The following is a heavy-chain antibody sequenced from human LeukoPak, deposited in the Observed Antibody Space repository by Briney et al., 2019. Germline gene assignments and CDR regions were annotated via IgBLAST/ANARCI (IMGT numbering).Heavy chain of an antibody. D-gene: IGHD6-13*01. CDR1: GYTLTELS. V-gene: IGHV1-24*01. Sequence: ASVKVSCKVSGYTLTELSMHWVRQAPGKGLEWMGGFDPEDGETIYAQKFQGRVTMTEDTSTDTAYMELSSLRSEDTAVYYCARGLYSSSWYSEYFQHWGQGTLVTVSS. CDR2: FDPEDGET. CDR3: ARGLYSSSWYSEYFQH. J-gene: IGHJ1*01.